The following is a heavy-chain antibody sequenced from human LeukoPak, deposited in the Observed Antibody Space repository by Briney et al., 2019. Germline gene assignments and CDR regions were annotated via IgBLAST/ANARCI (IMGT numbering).Heavy chain of an antibody. J-gene: IGHJ3*02. CDR3: ARGSRRRWLQLNHAFDI. D-gene: IGHD5-24*01. V-gene: IGHV4-34*01. Sequence: PSETLSLTCAVYGGSFSGYYWSWIRQPPGKGVEWIGEINHSGSTNYNPSLKSRVTISVDTSKNQFSLKLSSVTAADTAVYYCARGSRRRWLQLNHAFDIWGQGTMVTVSS. CDR1: GGSFSGYY. CDR2: INHSGST.